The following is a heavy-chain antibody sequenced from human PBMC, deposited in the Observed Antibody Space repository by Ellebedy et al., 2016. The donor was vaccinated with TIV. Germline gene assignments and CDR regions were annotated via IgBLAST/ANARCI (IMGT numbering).Heavy chain of an antibody. D-gene: IGHD3-3*01. CDR3: ARGRSSYYDFWSGYSGFRWFDP. CDR2: IYYSGST. V-gene: IGHV4-39*01. CDR1: GGSISSSSYY. Sequence: MPSETLSLTCTVSGGSISSSSYYWGWIRQPPGKGLEWIGSIYYSGSTYYNPSLKSRVTISVDTSKNQFSLKLSSVTAADTAVYYCARGRSSYYDFWSGYSGFRWFDPWGQGTLVTVSS. J-gene: IGHJ5*02.